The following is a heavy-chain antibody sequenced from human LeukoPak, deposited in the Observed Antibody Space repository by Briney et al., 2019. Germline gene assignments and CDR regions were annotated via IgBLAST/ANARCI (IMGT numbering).Heavy chain of an antibody. J-gene: IGHJ4*02. CDR2: ISSSGSTI. Sequence: GGSLRLSCAASGFTFSSYSMNWVRQAPGKGLEWVSYISSSGSTIYYADSVKGRFTISRDNAKNSLYLQMNSLRAEDTAVYYCARGKNRGFFFDYWGQGTLVTVSS. D-gene: IGHD2/OR15-2a*01. CDR1: GFTFSSYS. CDR3: ARGKNRGFFFDY. V-gene: IGHV3-48*04.